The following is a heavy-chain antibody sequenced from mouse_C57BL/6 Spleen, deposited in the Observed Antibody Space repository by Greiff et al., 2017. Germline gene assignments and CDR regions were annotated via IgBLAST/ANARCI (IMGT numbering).Heavy chain of an antibody. CDR1: GYTFTSYG. J-gene: IGHJ3*01. Sequence: VHLVESGAELARPGASVKLSCKASGYTFTSYGISWVKQRTGQGLEWIGEIYPRSGNTYYNEKFNGKATLTADKSSSTAYMELRSLTSEDSAVYFCARMLYVYDEAWFAYWGQGTLVTVSA. CDR3: ARMLYVYDEAWFAY. D-gene: IGHD2-2*01. CDR2: IYPRSGNT. V-gene: IGHV1-81*01.